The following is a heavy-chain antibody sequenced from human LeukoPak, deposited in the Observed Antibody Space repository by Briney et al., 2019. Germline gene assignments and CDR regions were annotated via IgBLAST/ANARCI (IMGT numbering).Heavy chain of an antibody. CDR1: GFTFSSYG. CDR2: IWYDGSNK. D-gene: IGHD1-26*01. CDR3: ARDVSDQDAFDI. V-gene: IGHV3-33*01. J-gene: IGHJ3*02. Sequence: PGGSLRLSCAASGFTFSSYGMHWVRQAPGKGLEWVAVIWYDGSNKDYADSVKGRFTISRDNSKNTLYLQMNSLGAEDTAVYYCARDVSDQDAFDIWGHGKMVTVSS.